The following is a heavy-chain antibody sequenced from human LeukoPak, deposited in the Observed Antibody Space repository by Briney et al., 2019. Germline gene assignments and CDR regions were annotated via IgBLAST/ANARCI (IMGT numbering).Heavy chain of an antibody. D-gene: IGHD5-24*01. Sequence: TGESLKISCQGSGYSFTNYWIGWVRQMPGKGLEWMGIIYPGDSDTRYSPSFQGQVTISADKSISTAYLQWSSLKASDTAMYYCARHRDGYSLSPPDYWGQGTLVTVSS. J-gene: IGHJ4*02. CDR3: ARHRDGYSLSPPDY. V-gene: IGHV5-51*01. CDR1: GYSFTNYW. CDR2: IYPGDSDT.